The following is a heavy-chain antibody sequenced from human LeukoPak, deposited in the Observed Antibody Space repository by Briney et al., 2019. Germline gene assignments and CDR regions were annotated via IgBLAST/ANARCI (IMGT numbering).Heavy chain of an antibody. Sequence: GGPLRLSCSASGFTFSTSAMHWVRQAPGKGLEYVSFITYNGGSTYNADSVKGRFTISRDNSRNTLYLQMSSLRAEDTALYHCVKDGGMATIFDFWGQGTLVTVSS. V-gene: IGHV3-64D*09. CDR2: ITYNGGST. CDR3: VKDGGMATIFDF. CDR1: GFTFSTSA. J-gene: IGHJ4*02. D-gene: IGHD5-24*01.